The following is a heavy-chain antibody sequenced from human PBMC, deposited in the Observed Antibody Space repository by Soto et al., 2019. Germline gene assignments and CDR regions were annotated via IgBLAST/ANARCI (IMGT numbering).Heavy chain of an antibody. CDR2: TRNKANSYTT. D-gene: IGHD2-21*02. CDR1: GFTFSDHY. CDR3: ARVPLAYCGGDCYRY. J-gene: IGHJ4*02. V-gene: IGHV3-72*01. Sequence: EVQLVESGGGLVQPGGSLRLSCAASGFTFSDHYMDWVRQAPGKGLEWVGRTRNKANSYTTEYAASVKGRFTISRDDSKNSLYLQMNSLKTDDTAVYYCARVPLAYCGGDCYRYWGQGTLVTVSS.